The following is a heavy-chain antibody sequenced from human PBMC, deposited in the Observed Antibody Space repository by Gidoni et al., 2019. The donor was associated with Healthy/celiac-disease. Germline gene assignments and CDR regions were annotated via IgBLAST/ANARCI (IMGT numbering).Heavy chain of an antibody. D-gene: IGHD3-3*01. CDR2: IKSKTDGGTT. Sequence: EVQLVESGGGLVKPGGSLRLSCAASGFPFSNAWMSWVRQAPGKGLEWVGRIKSKTDGGTTDYAAPVKGRFTISRDDSKNTLYLQMNSLKTEDTAVYYCTTASDFWSQVAFDIWGQGTMVTVSS. CDR1: GFPFSNAW. CDR3: TTASDFWSQVAFDI. V-gene: IGHV3-15*01. J-gene: IGHJ3*02.